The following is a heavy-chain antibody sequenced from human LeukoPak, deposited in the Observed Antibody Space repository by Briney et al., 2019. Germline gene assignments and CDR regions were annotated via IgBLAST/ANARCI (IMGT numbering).Heavy chain of an antibody. CDR3: ARFADPRDYDFWSVFRYYFDY. CDR1: GYTFTSYY. D-gene: IGHD3-3*01. Sequence: GASVKVSCKASGYTFTSYYMHWVRQAPGQGLEWMGIINPSGGSTSYAQKFQGRVTMTRDTSTSTVYMELSSLRSEDTAVYYCARFADPRDYDFWSVFRYYFDYWGQGTLVTVSS. J-gene: IGHJ4*02. CDR2: INPSGGST. V-gene: IGHV1-46*01.